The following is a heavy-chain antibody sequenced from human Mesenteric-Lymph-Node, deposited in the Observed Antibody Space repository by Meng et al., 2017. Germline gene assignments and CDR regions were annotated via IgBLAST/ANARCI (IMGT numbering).Heavy chain of an antibody. Sequence: SELLSPTGLVPGYSFGSEYSSGWIRQSPGKGLEWIGCIFHSGSPYFNPSLKSRVTMSLATSENHFSLRLSSVTAAASAVYYCARTRYANTNCHYGFGSWGQGTLVTVSS. D-gene: IGHD2-8*01. CDR3: ARTRYANTNCHYGFGS. J-gene: IGHJ4*02. V-gene: IGHV4-38-2*01. CDR2: IFHSGSP. CDR1: GYSFGSEYS.